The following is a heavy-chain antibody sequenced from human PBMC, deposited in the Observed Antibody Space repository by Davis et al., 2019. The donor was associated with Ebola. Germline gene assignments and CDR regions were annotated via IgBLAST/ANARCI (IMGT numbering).Heavy chain of an antibody. CDR2: IYYSGST. Sequence: SETLSLTCTVSGGSISSYYWSWIRQPPGKGLEWIGYIYYSGSTNYNPSLKSRVTISVDRSKNQFSLKLSSVTAADTAVYYCARESDTVTDGMDVWGQGTTVTVSS. D-gene: IGHD4-11*01. CDR3: ARESDTVTDGMDV. CDR1: GGSISSYY. V-gene: IGHV4-59*12. J-gene: IGHJ6*02.